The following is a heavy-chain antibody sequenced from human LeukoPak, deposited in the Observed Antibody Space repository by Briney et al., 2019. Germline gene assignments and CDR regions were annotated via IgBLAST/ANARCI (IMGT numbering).Heavy chain of an antibody. CDR1: GFTFSNYA. CDR3: ARGGFAHWVTAVGFEY. J-gene: IGHJ4*02. CDR2: ISGSGGTT. Sequence: GGSLRLSCAASGFTFSNYAMNWVRQAPGKGLEWVSAISGSGGTTYYADSVKGRFTISRDNSKNTLYLQMNSLRAEDTAVYYCARGGFAHWVTAVGFEYWGQGTLVTVSS. V-gene: IGHV3-23*01. D-gene: IGHD2-21*02.